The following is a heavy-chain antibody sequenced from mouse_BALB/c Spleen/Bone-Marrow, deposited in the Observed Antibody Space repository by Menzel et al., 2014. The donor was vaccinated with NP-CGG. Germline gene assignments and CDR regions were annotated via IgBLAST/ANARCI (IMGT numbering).Heavy chain of an antibody. CDR2: INPNNGGT. J-gene: IGHJ3*01. CDR1: GYTFTNYF. Sequence: LVESGAELVKPGASVKLSCKASGYTFTNYFMYWVKQRPGQGLEWIGEINPNNGGTNFNENFKSKATLTLGKSSSTAYMQLSSLTSEDSAVYYCTRSGPGFAYWGHGTLVTVSA. V-gene: IGHV1S81*02. CDR3: TRSGPGFAY.